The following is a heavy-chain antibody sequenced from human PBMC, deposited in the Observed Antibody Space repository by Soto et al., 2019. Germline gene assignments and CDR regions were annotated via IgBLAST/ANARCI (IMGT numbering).Heavy chain of an antibody. V-gene: IGHV1-8*01. J-gene: IGHJ6*04. D-gene: IGHD6-13*01. Sequence: SVNVYWKGAGYGLTSDVINWGRIATEQGLEWMGWMNPNSGNTGYAQKFQGRVTMTRNTSISTAYMELSSLRSEDTAVYYCARRYSSNWDYNYGMDVWAEGTTVTVSS. CDR3: ARRYSSNWDYNYGMDV. CDR2: MNPNSGNT. CDR1: GYGLTSDV.